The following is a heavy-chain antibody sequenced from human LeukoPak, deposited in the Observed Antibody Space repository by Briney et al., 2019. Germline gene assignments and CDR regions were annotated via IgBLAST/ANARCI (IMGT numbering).Heavy chain of an antibody. CDR3: ARGRITIFGVVIIGGFDY. Sequence: GASVKVSCKASGYTFTGYYMHWVRQAPGQGLEWMGWINPNSGGTNYAQKFQGRVTMTRDTSISTAYMELSRLGSDDTAVYYCARGRITIFGVVIIGGFDYWGQGTLVTVSS. V-gene: IGHV1-2*02. CDR1: GYTFTGYY. J-gene: IGHJ4*02. CDR2: INPNSGGT. D-gene: IGHD3-3*01.